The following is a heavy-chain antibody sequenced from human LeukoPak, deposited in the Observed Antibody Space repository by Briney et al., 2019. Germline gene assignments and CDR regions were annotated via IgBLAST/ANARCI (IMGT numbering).Heavy chain of an antibody. J-gene: IGHJ5*02. CDR1: GGSISSSSYY. V-gene: IGHV4-61*05. Sequence: SETLSLTCTVSGGSISSSSYYWSWIRQPPRKGLEWIGYIYYSGSTNYNPSLKSRVTISVDTSKNQFSLKLSSVTAADAAVYYCARHINGWFDPWGQGTLVTVSS. D-gene: IGHD2-21*01. CDR2: IYYSGST. CDR3: ARHINGWFDP.